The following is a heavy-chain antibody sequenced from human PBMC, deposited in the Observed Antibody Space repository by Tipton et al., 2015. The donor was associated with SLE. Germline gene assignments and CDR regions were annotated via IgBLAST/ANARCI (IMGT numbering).Heavy chain of an antibody. V-gene: IGHV4-59*04. CDR3: ARLHGYSYGLNWFDP. CDR1: GGSISPHY. D-gene: IGHD5-18*01. Sequence: TLSLTCTVSGGSISPHYWTWIRQPPGKGLEWIGSIYYTGTTTYYNSFLKSRVTMSVDTSKNQFSLRLTSVIAADTAVYYCARLHGYSYGLNWFDPWGQGTLISVSS. CDR2: IYYTGTTT. J-gene: IGHJ5*02.